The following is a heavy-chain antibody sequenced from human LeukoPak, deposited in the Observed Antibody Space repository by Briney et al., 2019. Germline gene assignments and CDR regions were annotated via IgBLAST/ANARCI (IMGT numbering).Heavy chain of an antibody. V-gene: IGHV4-34*01. CDR1: GGSFSGYY. Sequence: PSETLSLTCAVYGGSFSGYYWSWIRQLPGKGLEWIGEINHSGSTNYNPSLKSRVTISVDTSKNQFSLKLSSVTAADTAVYYCASAYGDYWGQGTLVTVSS. J-gene: IGHJ4*02. D-gene: IGHD4-17*01. CDR2: INHSGST. CDR3: ASAYGDY.